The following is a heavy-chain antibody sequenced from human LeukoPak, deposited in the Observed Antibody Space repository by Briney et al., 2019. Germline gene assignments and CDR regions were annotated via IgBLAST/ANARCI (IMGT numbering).Heavy chain of an antibody. CDR2: IYYSGST. J-gene: IGHJ5*02. D-gene: IGHD3-9*01. Sequence: SETLSLTCTVSGGSISSYYWSWIRQPPGKGLEWIGYIYYSGSTNYNPSLKSRVTISVDTSKNQFSLKLSSVTAADTAVYYCARDNYDILTGYYVNWFDPWGQGTLVTVSS. V-gene: IGHV4-59*12. CDR3: ARDNYDILTGYYVNWFDP. CDR1: GGSISSYY.